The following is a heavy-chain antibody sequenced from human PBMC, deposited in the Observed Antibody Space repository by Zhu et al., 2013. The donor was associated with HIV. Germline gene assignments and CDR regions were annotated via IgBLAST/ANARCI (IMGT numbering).Heavy chain of an antibody. V-gene: IGHV1-8*01. CDR3: ASYSAYSI. D-gene: IGHD5-12*01. CDR2: MNPNSGNT. J-gene: IGHJ4*02. CDR1: GYTFSRYD. Sequence: QVQLVQPGAEVKKPGASVKVSCKASGYTFSRYDINWVRQATGQGPEWMGWMNPNSGNTGYAQNFQGRLTMTRDTSTGTAYMELSSLRSEDTAVYYCASYSAYSIWGQGTLVTVSS.